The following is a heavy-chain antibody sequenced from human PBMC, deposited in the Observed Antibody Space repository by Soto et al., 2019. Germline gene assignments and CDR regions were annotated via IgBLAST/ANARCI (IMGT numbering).Heavy chain of an antibody. CDR2: ISGSGGST. J-gene: IGHJ6*02. CDR3: AKGVYYYYGMDV. CDR1: GFTFSSYA. V-gene: IGHV3-23*01. Sequence: GGSMTLSCAASGFTFSSYAMSWVRQAPGKGLEWVSAISGSGGSTYYADSVKGRSTISRDNSKNTLYLQMNSLRAEDTAVYYCAKGVYYYYGMDVWGQGTTVTVSS.